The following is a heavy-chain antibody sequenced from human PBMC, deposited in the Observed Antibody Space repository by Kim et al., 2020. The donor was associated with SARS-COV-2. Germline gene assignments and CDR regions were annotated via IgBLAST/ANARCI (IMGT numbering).Heavy chain of an antibody. J-gene: IGHJ5*02. CDR2: IYYSGST. V-gene: IGHV4-30-4*01. CDR3: ARACDPRDWFDP. D-gene: IGHD2-21*02. Sequence: SETLSLTCTVSGGSISSGDYYWSWIRQPPGKGLEWIGYIYYSGSTYYNPSLKSRVTISVDTSKNQFSLKLSSVTAADTAVYYCARACDPRDWFDPWGQGTLVTVSS. CDR1: GGSISSGDYY.